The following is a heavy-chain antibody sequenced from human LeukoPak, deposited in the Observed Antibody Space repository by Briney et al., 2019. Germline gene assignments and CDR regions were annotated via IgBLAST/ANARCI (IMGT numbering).Heavy chain of an antibody. CDR3: ARAYYYYDSSGQTGRSFDY. Sequence: ASVKVSCKASGYTFTSYGISWVRQAPGQGLEWMGWISAYNGNTNYAQKLQGRVTITTDTFTSTAYMELRSLRSDDTAVYYCARAYYYYDSSGQTGRSFDYWGQGTLVTVSS. J-gene: IGHJ4*02. CDR1: GYTFTSYG. D-gene: IGHD3-22*01. CDR2: ISAYNGNT. V-gene: IGHV1-18*01.